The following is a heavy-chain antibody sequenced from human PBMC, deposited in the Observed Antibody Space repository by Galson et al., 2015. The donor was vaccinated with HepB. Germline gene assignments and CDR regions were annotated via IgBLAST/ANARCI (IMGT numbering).Heavy chain of an antibody. CDR1: GFTFSGSA. V-gene: IGHV3-73*01. CDR2: IRSKGNTYAT. D-gene: IGHD5-24*01. CDR3: TRHRLSDGENYGMDV. J-gene: IGHJ6*02. Sequence: SLRLSCAASGFTFSGSALHWVRQASGKGLEWVGRIRSKGNTYATAYGASVMGRFTISRDDSKNTTYLRMNSLKSEDTAVYYCTRHRLSDGENYGMDVWGQGTTVTVSS.